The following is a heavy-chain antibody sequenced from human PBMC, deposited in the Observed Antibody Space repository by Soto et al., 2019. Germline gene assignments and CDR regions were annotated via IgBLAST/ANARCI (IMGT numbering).Heavy chain of an antibody. CDR2: IYYSGST. D-gene: IGHD5-12*01. CDR3: ARAGPRGGFDP. Sequence: SETLSLTCTVPGGSISSYYWSWIRQPPGKGLEWIGYIYYSGSTNYNPSLKSRVTISVDTSKNQFSLKLSSVTAADTAVYYCARAGPRGGFDPWGQGTLVTVSS. V-gene: IGHV4-59*01. J-gene: IGHJ5*02. CDR1: GGSISSYY.